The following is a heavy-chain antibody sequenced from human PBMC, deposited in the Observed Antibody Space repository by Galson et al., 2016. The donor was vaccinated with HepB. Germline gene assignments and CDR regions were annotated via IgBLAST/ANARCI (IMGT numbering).Heavy chain of an antibody. CDR1: GDSITSARW. D-gene: IGHD3-22*01. CDR2: IYHNGNT. CDR3: ARSHAPGCSVDYCHTDVFDY. Sequence: SETLSLTCAVSGDSITSARWWSWVRQPPGKGLEWIGEIYHNGNTNYNPSLKSRVTMSVDKSKDQFSLRLRSVTAADTAIYYCARSHAPGCSVDYCHTDVFDYWGQGTRVTVSS. V-gene: IGHV4-4*02. J-gene: IGHJ4*02.